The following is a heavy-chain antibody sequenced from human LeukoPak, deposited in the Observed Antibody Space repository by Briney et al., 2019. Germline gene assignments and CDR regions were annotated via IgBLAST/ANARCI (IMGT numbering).Heavy chain of an antibody. CDR1: GYTFTGYY. J-gene: IGHJ4*02. V-gene: IGHV1-2*02. D-gene: IGHD1-26*01. CDR3: ARVLRGSSFDY. Sequence: ASVKVSCKASGYTFTGYYMHWVRRAPGQGLEWMGWIDPNSGGTNYAQKFQGRVTMTRDTSISTDYMELSRLTSDDTAVYYCARVLRGSSFDYWGQGTLVTVSS. CDR2: IDPNSGGT.